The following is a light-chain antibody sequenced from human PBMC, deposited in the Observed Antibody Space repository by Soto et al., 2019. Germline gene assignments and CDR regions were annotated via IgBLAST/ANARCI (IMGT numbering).Light chain of an antibody. CDR1: SSDVGGYKY. CDR3: SSYTSSNSYV. J-gene: IGLJ1*01. V-gene: IGLV2-14*03. CDR2: DVS. Sequence: QSALTQPASVSGSPGQSIAISCTGSSSDVGGYKYVSWYQQHPGKAPKLMLYDVSNRPSGVSDRFSGSKSGNTASLTISGLQSEDEADYYCSSYTSSNSYVFGTGTKLTVL.